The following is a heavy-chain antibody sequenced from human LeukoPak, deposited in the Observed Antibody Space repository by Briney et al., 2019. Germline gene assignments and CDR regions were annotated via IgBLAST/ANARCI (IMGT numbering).Heavy chain of an antibody. CDR2: INHSGST. Sequence: KPSETLSITCAVYGGSFSGYYWSWIRQPPGKGLEWIGEINHSGSTNYHPSLKSRVTISVDTSKNQFSLKLSSVTAADTAVYYCASSPRGLRYFVFSGMDVWGKGTTVTVSS. D-gene: IGHD3-9*01. CDR3: ASSPRGLRYFVFSGMDV. V-gene: IGHV4-34*01. CDR1: GGSFSGYY. J-gene: IGHJ6*04.